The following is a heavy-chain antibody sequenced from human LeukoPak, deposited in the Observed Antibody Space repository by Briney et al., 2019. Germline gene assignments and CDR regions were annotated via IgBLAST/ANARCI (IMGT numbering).Heavy chain of an antibody. V-gene: IGHV4-34*01. CDR3: ARGSNSVAY. CDR2: INHDGTT. CDR1: GGSFSDSY. D-gene: IGHD4-23*01. J-gene: IGHJ4*02. Sequence: SETLSLTCAVYGGSFSDSYWSWIRQPPGEGLEWIGEINHDGTTNYNPSLKSRVTISVDTSKYQFSLNLSSVTAADTAVYYCARGSNSVAYWGQGTLVTVSS.